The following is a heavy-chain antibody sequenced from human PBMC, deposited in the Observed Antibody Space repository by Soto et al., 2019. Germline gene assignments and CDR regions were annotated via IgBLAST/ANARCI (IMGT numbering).Heavy chain of an antibody. CDR2: IKSKIEGGTT. J-gene: IGHJ6*02. CDR1: GFIFSNTW. V-gene: IGHV3-15*07. D-gene: IGHD2-2*02. Sequence: EEQLVESGGGLVEPGGSLRISCAASGFIFSNTWINWVRQAPGKGLEWVGRIKSKIEGGTTNYAAPVKGRFTVSGDDSKNTDYLHMNSLRTEDTPVYYCTADIPNISANYGMDVWGQGTTVTVSS. CDR3: TADIPNISANYGMDV.